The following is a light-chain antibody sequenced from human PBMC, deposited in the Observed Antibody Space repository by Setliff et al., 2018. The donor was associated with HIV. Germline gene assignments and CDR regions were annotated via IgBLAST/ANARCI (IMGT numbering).Light chain of an antibody. CDR1: SSNIGTYS. V-gene: IGLV1-47*01. CDR2: RNN. J-gene: IGLJ1*01. CDR3: AAWDDSLSGSYV. Sequence: QSVLTQPPSASGPPGQRVTISCSGSSSNIGTYSVYWYQQLPGAAPKLLIYRNNQRPSGVPDRFSGSKSGTSASLAISGLRSEDEADYYCAAWDDSLSGSYVFGTGTKVTVL.